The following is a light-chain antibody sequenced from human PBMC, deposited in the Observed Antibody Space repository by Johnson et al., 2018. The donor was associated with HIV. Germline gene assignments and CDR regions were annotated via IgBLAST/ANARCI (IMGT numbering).Light chain of an antibody. V-gene: IGLV1-51*02. Sequence: HSVLTQPPSVSAAPGQMVSISCSGSSSNIGKNYVSWYQQFPGTAPKLLIHENKKRPSGIPDRFSGSKSGTSATLDITGPQTGDEADYYCGTWDSRLSAGHVFGTGTKVTVL. CDR3: GTWDSRLSAGHV. CDR1: SSNIGKNY. CDR2: ENK. J-gene: IGLJ1*01.